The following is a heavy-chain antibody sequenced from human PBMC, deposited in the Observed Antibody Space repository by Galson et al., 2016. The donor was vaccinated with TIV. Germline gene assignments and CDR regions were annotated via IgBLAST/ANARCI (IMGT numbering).Heavy chain of an antibody. CDR1: GFTFSDYF. J-gene: IGHJ6*03. V-gene: IGHV3-11*01. CDR2: ISSSGDNK. D-gene: IGHD1-7*01. Sequence: SLRLSCAASGFTFSDYFMTWIRQAPGKGLEWVSYISSSGDNKYYADSVKGRFTISRDNAKNSLYLQLSNLRAEDTAVYFCARERRYDWNFVYYYFIDVWGKGTTVTVSS. CDR3: ARERRYDWNFVYYYFIDV.